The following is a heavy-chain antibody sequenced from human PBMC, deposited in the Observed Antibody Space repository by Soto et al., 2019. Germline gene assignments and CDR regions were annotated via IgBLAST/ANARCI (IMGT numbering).Heavy chain of an antibody. V-gene: IGHV1-3*01. D-gene: IGHD2-15*01. CDR2: INAGNGNT. CDR1: GYTFTSYA. CDR3: ARLGQTVVTGERNWYFDL. J-gene: IGHJ2*01. Sequence: QVQLVQSGAEVKKPGASVKVSCKASGYTFTSYAMHWVRQAPGQRLEWMGWINAGNGNTKYSQKFQGRVTITRDTSASTAYMELSSLRSEDTAVYYCARLGQTVVTGERNWYFDLWGRGTLVTVSS.